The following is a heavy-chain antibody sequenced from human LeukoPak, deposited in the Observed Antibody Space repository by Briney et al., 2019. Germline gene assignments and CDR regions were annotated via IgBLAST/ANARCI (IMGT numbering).Heavy chain of an antibody. Sequence: SGGSLRLSCAASGFTFRTYAMSWVRQAPGKGLEWVSLISVSGGGASYADSVKGRFTISRDNSKNTLYLQMSSLRADDMAIYYCAKCGGGGSLYYFDSWGQGTLVTVSS. D-gene: IGHD2-21*01. CDR1: GFTFRTYA. CDR2: ISVSGGGA. V-gene: IGHV3-23*01. J-gene: IGHJ4*02. CDR3: AKCGGGGSLYYFDS.